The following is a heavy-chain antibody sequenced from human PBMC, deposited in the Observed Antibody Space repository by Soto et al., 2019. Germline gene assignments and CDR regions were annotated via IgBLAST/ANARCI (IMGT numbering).Heavy chain of an antibody. J-gene: IGHJ4*02. V-gene: IGHV1-8*01. CDR1: GYAFRSYD. CDR3: ARSLGGGNVNFDS. D-gene: IGHD2-21*01. Sequence: QVQLVQSGAEVKEPGASVKVSCKASGYAFRSYDMNWVRQATGQGLEWMGWMNPNSGDTGYVDKFQGRVTMTRDTSMTTDYMELSSLTSEDTAVYYCARSLGGGNVNFDSWGQGTLVTVSS. CDR2: MNPNSGDT.